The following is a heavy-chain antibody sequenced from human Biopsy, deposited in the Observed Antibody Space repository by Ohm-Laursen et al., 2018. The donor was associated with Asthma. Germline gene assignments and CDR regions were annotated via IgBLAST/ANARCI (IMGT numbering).Heavy chain of an antibody. D-gene: IGHD3-22*01. Sequence: SLRLSCAASGFKFDEYTMHWVRQAPGKGLEWVSGISWNSATIGYADSMEGRFTISRDNAKNSVFLHMDSLRPEDTAFYYCAKVRSDWVITESFDYWGQGVLVTVSS. CDR1: GFKFDEYT. J-gene: IGHJ4*02. CDR3: AKVRSDWVITESFDY. CDR2: ISWNSATI. V-gene: IGHV3-9*01.